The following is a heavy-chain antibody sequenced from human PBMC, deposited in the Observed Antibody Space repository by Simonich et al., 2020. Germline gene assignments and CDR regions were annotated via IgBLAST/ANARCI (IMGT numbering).Heavy chain of an antibody. D-gene: IGHD6-13*01. Sequence: QLQLQESGPGLVKPSETLSLTCTVSGGSISSSSYYWGWIRQPPGKGLEWTGSIYYSGSTYYNPSLKSRVTISVDTSKNQFSLKRSSVTAADTAVYYCARHAGFAFDIWGQGTMVTVSS. J-gene: IGHJ3*02. V-gene: IGHV4-39*01. CDR1: GGSISSSSYY. CDR2: IYYSGST. CDR3: ARHAGFAFDI.